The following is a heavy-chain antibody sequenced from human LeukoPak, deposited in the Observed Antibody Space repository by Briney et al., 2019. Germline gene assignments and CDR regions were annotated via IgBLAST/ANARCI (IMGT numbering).Heavy chain of an antibody. D-gene: IGHD3-16*01. V-gene: IGHV1-18*01. Sequence: ASVKVSCKATGYTFTSYGISWVRQAPGQGLEWMGWISAYNGNTDYAQSLQGRVTMTIDTSTSTVYMELRSLRSDDTAVYYCARDVGRSYDLDYWGQGTLVTVSS. J-gene: IGHJ4*02. CDR3: ARDVGRSYDLDY. CDR1: GYTFTSYG. CDR2: ISAYNGNT.